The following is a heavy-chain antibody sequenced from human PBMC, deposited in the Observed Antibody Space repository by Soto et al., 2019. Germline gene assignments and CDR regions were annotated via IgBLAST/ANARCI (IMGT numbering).Heavy chain of an antibody. CDR1: GYTFTSYW. D-gene: IGHD4-17*01. CDR3: ARNTGLGPMTFDY. CDR2: IDPSNSYT. V-gene: IGHV5-10-1*01. Sequence: PGESLKISCNGSGYTFTSYWITWVRQTPGKGLEWMGRIDPSNSYTSYNPSFEGHVTISADMSFSTAYLQWSGLKASDTAIYYCARNTGLGPMTFDYWGLGTLVTVYS. J-gene: IGHJ4*02.